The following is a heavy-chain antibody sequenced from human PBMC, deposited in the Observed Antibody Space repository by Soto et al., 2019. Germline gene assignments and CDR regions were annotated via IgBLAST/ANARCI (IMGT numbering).Heavy chain of an antibody. J-gene: IGHJ5*02. CDR1: GGSISSYY. CDR3: ARDLGRESSSWYSEPMFDP. D-gene: IGHD6-13*01. Sequence: SETLSLTCTVSGGSISSYYWSWIRQPPGKGLEWIGYIYYSGSTNYNPSLKSRVTISVDTSKNQFSLKLSSVTAADTAVYYCARDLGRESSSWYSEPMFDPWGQGTLVTVSS. V-gene: IGHV4-59*01. CDR2: IYYSGST.